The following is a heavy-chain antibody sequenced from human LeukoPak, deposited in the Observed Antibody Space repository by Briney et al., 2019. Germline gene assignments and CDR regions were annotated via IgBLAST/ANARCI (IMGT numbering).Heavy chain of an antibody. CDR1: GGSISSYY. J-gene: IGHJ4*02. D-gene: IGHD6-19*01. V-gene: IGHV4-59*01. Sequence: PSEPLSLTCTVSGGSISSYYWSWIRQPPGKGLEWIGYIYYSGSTNYNPSLKSRVTISVDTSKNQFSLKLSSVTAADTAVYYCARSDSGWYEYWGQGTLVTVSS. CDR2: IYYSGST. CDR3: ARSDSGWYEY.